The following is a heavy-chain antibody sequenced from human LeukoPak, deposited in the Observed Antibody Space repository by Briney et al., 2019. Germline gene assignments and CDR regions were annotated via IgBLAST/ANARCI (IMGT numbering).Heavy chain of an antibody. CDR3: ARTLGYCSSTSCYWDY. J-gene: IGHJ4*02. CDR1: VGTFSSYA. D-gene: IGHD2-2*01. CDR2: IIPIFGTA. V-gene: IGHV1-69*13. Sequence: SVKVSCKASVGTFSSYAISWVRQAPGQGLEWMGGIIPIFGTANYAQKFQGRVTITADESTSTAYMELSSLRSEDTAVYYCARTLGYCSSTSCYWDYWGQGTLVTVSS.